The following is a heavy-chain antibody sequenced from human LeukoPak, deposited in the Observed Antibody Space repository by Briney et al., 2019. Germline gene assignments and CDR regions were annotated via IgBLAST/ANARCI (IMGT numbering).Heavy chain of an antibody. V-gene: IGHV4-34*01. CDR3: ARSRDYYGSGSYSDAFDI. CDR2: INHSGST. J-gene: IGHJ3*02. Sequence: SETLSLTCAVYGGSFSGYYWSWIRQPPGKGLEWIGEINHSGSTNYNPSLKSRVTISVDTSKNQFSLKLSSVTAADTAVYYCARSRDYYGSGSYSDAFDIWGQGTMVTVSS. CDR1: GGSFSGYY. D-gene: IGHD3-10*01.